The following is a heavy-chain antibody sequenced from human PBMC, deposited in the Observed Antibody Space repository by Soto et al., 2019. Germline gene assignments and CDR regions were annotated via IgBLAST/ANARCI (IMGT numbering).Heavy chain of an antibody. D-gene: IGHD1-26*01. CDR3: ARVSGTYYYGMDV. CDR1: GGSISSSNW. V-gene: IGHV4-4*02. CDR2: IYHSGST. Sequence: TSETLSLTCAVSGGSISSSNWWSWVRQPPGKGLEWIGEIYHSGSTNYNSSLKSRVTISVDKSKNQFSLKLSSVTAADTAAYYCARVSGTYYYGMDVWGQGTTVTVSS. J-gene: IGHJ6*02.